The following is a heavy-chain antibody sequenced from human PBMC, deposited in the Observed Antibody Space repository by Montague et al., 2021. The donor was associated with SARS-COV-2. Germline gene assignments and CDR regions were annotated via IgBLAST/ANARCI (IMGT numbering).Heavy chain of an antibody. Sequence: SLRLSCAASGFTFSDYAMSWVRQAPGKGLEWVSAISGSGGSTYYADSVKGRFTISRDNSKNTLYLQMNSLRAEDTAVYYCAKVLRKSMIVVVSYYFDYWGQGTLVTVSS. J-gene: IGHJ4*02. V-gene: IGHV3-23*01. D-gene: IGHD3-22*01. CDR3: AKVLRKSMIVVVSYYFDY. CDR1: GFTFSDYA. CDR2: ISGSGGST.